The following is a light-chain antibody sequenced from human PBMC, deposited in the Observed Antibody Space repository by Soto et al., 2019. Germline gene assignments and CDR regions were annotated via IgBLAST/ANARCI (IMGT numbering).Light chain of an antibody. CDR2: DDN. CDR1: SSNIGGNS. J-gene: IGLJ1*01. CDR3: GSWDSSLSAYV. V-gene: IGLV1-51*01. Sequence: QSVLTQPPSVSASPGQKVTISCSGSSSNIGGNSVSWYQQLPGTAPILLIYDDNKRPSGIPDRFSGSKSGTSATLGITGFQTGDEADYYCGSWDSSLSAYVFGTGTQATVL.